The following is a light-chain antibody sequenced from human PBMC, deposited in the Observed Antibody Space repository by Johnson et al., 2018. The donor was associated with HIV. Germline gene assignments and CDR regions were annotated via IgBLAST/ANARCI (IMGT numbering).Light chain of an antibody. Sequence: QSVLTQPPSVSAAPGQKVTISCSGNSSNIGNNYVSWYQQLPGTGPKLLIYDNNKRPSGIPARFSGSQSGTSATLGITGLQTGGAAYISCGTWDSSLSAGLYVLGTGTEVAVL. CDR1: SSNIGNNY. CDR3: GTWDSSLSAGLYV. CDR2: DNN. J-gene: IGLJ1*01. V-gene: IGLV1-51*01.